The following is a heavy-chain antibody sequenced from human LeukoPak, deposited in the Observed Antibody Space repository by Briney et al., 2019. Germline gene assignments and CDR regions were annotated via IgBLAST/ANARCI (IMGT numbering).Heavy chain of an antibody. D-gene: IGHD4-17*01. J-gene: IGHJ5*02. CDR3: ARAPRGGDYAPYNWFDP. V-gene: IGHV4-39*07. CDR1: GGSISSSSYY. Sequence: SETLSLTCTVSGGSISSSSYYWGWIRQPPGKGLEWIGSIYYSGSTYYNPSLKSRVTISVDTSKNQFSLKLSSVTAADTAVYYCARAPRGGDYAPYNWFDPWGQGTLVTVSS. CDR2: IYYSGST.